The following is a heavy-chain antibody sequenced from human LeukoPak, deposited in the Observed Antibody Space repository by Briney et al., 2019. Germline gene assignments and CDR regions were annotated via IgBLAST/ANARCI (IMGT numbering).Heavy chain of an antibody. CDR3: ARDRRAGYPFDP. J-gene: IGHJ5*02. CDR2: ISAYNGNT. CDR1: GYTFTSYG. V-gene: IGHV1-18*01. D-gene: IGHD6-13*01. Sequence: ASVKVSCKASGYTFTSYGISWVRQAPGQGLEWMGWISAYNGNTNYAQKLQGRVTMTTDTSTSTAYMELRSLRADDTAVYYCARDRRAGYPFDPWGQGTLVTVSS.